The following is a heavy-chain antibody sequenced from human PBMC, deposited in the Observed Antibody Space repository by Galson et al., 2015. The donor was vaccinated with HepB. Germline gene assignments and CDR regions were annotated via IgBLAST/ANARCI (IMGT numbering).Heavy chain of an antibody. V-gene: IGHV3-30*03. J-gene: IGHJ3*02. CDR1: GFTFSSYG. CDR3: VVTFSNGIFGRDEYTPTTAFDI. D-gene: IGHD2/OR15-2a*01. CDR2: ISYDGSNK. Sequence: SLRLSCAASGFTFSSYGMHWVRQAPGKGLEWVAVISYDGSNKYYADSVKGRFTISRDNSKNTLYLQMNSLRAEDTAVYYCVVTFSNGIFGRDEYTPTTAFDIWGQGTMVTVSS.